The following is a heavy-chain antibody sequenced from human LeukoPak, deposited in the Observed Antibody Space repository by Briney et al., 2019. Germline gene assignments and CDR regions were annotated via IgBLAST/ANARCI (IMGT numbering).Heavy chain of an antibody. J-gene: IGHJ4*02. CDR2: ISSSSSYI. CDR1: GFTFSSYS. CDR3: ARDLPVAAAAGISDY. Sequence: PGGSLRLSCAASGFTFSSYSVNWVRQAPGKGLEWVSSISSSSSYIYYADSVKGRFTISRDNAKNSLYLQMNSLRAEDTAVYYCARDLPVAAAAGISDYWGQGTLVTVSS. V-gene: IGHV3-21*01. D-gene: IGHD6-13*01.